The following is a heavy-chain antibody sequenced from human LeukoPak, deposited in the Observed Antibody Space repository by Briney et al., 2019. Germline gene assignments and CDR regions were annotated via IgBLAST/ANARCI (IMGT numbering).Heavy chain of an antibody. J-gene: IGHJ6*03. D-gene: IGHD2-2*02. CDR3: ARALDCSSTSCYTSIVDYYYMDV. CDR1: GGTFSSYA. CDR2: IIPIFGTA. Sequence: GASVKVSCKASGGTFSSYAISWVRQAPGQGLEWMGGIIPIFGTANYAQKFQGRVTLTTDESTSTAYMELSSLRPEDTAVYYCARALDCSSTSCYTSIVDYYYMDVWGKGTTVTVSS. V-gene: IGHV1-69*05.